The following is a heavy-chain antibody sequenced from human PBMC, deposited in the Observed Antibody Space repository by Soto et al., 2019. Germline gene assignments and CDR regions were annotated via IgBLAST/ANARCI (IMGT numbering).Heavy chain of an antibody. V-gene: IGHV3-15*06. Sequence: EVQLVESGGGLVAPGGSFRLSCAASGFSFPNAWMTWVRQAPGKGLAWVGRITNKENGEATKYAAPVKGRFTISRDDSENILYLQMDSLQTEDTAVYYCTPGRFGSNEWSFDYWGQGTLVTVSS. CDR3: TPGRFGSNEWSFDY. CDR1: GFSFPNAW. CDR2: ITNKENGEAT. D-gene: IGHD2-8*01. J-gene: IGHJ4*02.